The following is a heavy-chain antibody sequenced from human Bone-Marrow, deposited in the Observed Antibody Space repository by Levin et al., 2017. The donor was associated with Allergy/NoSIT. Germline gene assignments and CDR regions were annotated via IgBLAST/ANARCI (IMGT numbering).Heavy chain of an antibody. Sequence: GESLKISCSASGFSFIDFAMHWVRQAPGKGLEYVAAISSNGGRTYYADSLKGRFIISRDNSKNTLYLQMSSLRPEDAAVYYCVKDVGRSERSYYYYYMDVWGGGTTVTVS. CDR3: VKDVGRSERSYYYYYMDV. V-gene: IGHV3-64D*06. D-gene: IGHD1-26*01. CDR1: GFSFIDFA. CDR2: ISSNGGRT. J-gene: IGHJ6*03.